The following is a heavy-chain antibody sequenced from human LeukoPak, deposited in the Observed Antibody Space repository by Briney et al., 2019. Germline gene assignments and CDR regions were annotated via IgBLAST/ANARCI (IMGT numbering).Heavy chain of an antibody. CDR1: GGSFSGYY. J-gene: IGHJ3*02. CDR2: IYTSGRP. Sequence: PSEALSLTCAVYGGSFSGYYWSWIRQPAAKGLEWDGRIYTSGRPNYNPSLKSRVTMSVDTSKNQFSLKLSSVTAADTAVYYCARDPYYYCPSHAFDIWGQGTMVTVSS. CDR3: ARDPYYYCPSHAFDI. V-gene: IGHV4-59*10. D-gene: IGHD3-10*01.